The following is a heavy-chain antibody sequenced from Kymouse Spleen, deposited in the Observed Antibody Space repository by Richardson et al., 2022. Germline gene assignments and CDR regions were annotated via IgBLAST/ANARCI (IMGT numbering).Heavy chain of an antibody. CDR2: ISWNSGSI. D-gene: IGHD3-10*01. CDR3: AKDYYYGSGSYYSLFDY. Sequence: EVQLVESGGGLVQPGRSLRLSCAASGFTFDDYAMHWVRQAPGKGLEWVSGISWNSGSIGYADSVKGRFTISRDNAKNSLYLQMNSLRAEDTALYYCAKDYYYGSGSYYSLFDYWGQGTLVTVSS. CDR1: GFTFDDYA. J-gene: IGHJ4*02. V-gene: IGHV3-9*01.